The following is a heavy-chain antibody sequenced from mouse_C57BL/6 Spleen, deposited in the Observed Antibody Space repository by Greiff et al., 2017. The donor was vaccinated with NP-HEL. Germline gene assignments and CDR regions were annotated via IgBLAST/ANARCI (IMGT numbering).Heavy chain of an antibody. J-gene: IGHJ2*01. CDR1: GYTFTSYW. V-gene: IGHV1-64*01. CDR3: AREDYGSSYRFDY. D-gene: IGHD1-1*01. Sequence: QVQLQQPGAELVKPGASVKLSCKASGYTFTSYWMHWVKQRPGQGLEWIGMIHPNSGSTNYNEKFTSKATLTVDKSSSTAYMQLSSLTSEDSAVYYCAREDYGSSYRFDYWGQGTTLTVSS. CDR2: IHPNSGST.